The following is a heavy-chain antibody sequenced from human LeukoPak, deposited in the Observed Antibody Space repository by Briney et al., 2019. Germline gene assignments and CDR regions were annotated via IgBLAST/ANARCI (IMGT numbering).Heavy chain of an antibody. V-gene: IGHV3-30*03. CDR3: ARGIKTYYYDL. CDR1: GFTFSSYG. J-gene: IGHJ4*02. Sequence: GRSLRLSCAASGFTFSSYGMHWVRQAPGKGLEWVAVISYDGSNKYYADSVKGRFTISRDNSKNTLYLQMNSLRAEDTAVYYCARGIKTYYYDLWGQGTLVTVSS. CDR2: ISYDGSNK. D-gene: IGHD2/OR15-2a*01.